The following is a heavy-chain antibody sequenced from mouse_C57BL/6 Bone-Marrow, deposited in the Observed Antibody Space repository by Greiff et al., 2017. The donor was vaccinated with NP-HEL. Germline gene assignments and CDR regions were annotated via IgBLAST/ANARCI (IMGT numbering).Heavy chain of an antibody. CDR3: ARSYSNYVGCYFDY. D-gene: IGHD2-5*01. J-gene: IGHJ2*01. V-gene: IGHV1-81*01. CDR2: IYPRSGNT. CDR1: GYTFTSYG. Sequence: VQLQESGAELARPGASVKLSCKASGYTFTSYGISWVKQRTGQGLEWIGEIYPRSGNTYYNEKFKGKATLTADKSSSTAYMELRSLTSEDAAVYVYARSYSNYVGCYFDYWGQGTTLTVSS.